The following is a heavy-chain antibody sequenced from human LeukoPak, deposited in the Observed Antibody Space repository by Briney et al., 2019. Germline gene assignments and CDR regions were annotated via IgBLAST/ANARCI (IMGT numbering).Heavy chain of an antibody. CDR2: IYPGDSDT. D-gene: IGHD3-10*01. CDR3: ARHPAGGGSGTGAFDI. V-gene: IGHV5-51*01. J-gene: IGHJ3*02. Sequence: GESLKISCKGSGYSFTSYWIGWVRQMPGKGLEWMGIIYPGDSDTRYSPSFQGQVTISADKSISTAYLQWSSLKASDTAMYYCARHPAGGGSGTGAFDIWGQGTMVTVSS. CDR1: GYSFTSYW.